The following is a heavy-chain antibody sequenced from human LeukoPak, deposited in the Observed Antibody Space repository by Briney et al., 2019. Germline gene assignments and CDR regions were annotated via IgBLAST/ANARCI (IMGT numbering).Heavy chain of an antibody. Sequence: SETLSLTCTVSGGSISSSSYYWGWIRQPPGKGLEWIGSIYYSGSTYYNPSLKSRVTISVDTSKNQFSLKLSSVTAVDTAVYYCARGGGSYPIDYWGQGTLVTVSS. J-gene: IGHJ4*02. D-gene: IGHD1-26*01. CDR3: ARGGGSYPIDY. V-gene: IGHV4-39*01. CDR2: IYYSGST. CDR1: GGSISSSSYY.